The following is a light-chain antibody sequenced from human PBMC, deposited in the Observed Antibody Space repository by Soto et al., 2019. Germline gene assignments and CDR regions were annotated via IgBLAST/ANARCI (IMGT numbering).Light chain of an antibody. CDR3: QHYNNWPFP. Sequence: EIVMTQSPATLSVSPGERATLSCRASQSVSSNLAWYQQKPGQAPTLLIYGASARASGIPARFSGSGSGTEFTLTISSLQSEDFAVYYCQHYNNWPFPFGQGT. J-gene: IGKJ2*01. CDR1: QSVSSN. V-gene: IGKV3-15*01. CDR2: GAS.